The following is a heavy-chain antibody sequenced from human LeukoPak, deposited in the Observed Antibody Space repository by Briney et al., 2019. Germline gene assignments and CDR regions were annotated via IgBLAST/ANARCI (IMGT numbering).Heavy chain of an antibody. CDR2: IYYSGST. J-gene: IGHJ4*02. D-gene: IGHD4-17*01. V-gene: IGHV4-59*08. CDR3: ARGGNYGDYDGYLDY. Sequence: SETLSLTCTVSGGSISSYYWSWTRQPPGKGLEWIGYIYYSGSTNYNPSLRSRVTISVDTSKNQFSLKLSSVTAADTAVYYCARGGNYGDYDGYLDYWGQGTLVTVSS. CDR1: GGSISSYY.